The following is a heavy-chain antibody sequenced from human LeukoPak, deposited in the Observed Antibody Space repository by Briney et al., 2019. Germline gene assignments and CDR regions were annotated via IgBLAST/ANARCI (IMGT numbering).Heavy chain of an antibody. V-gene: IGHV1-46*01. CDR3: ARGMEWELLTPFDP. D-gene: IGHD1-26*01. Sequence: ASVKVSCKASGYTFTTYYMHWMRQAPGQGPEWMGIINPRGGSTDYSQKLQGRVTMTTDTSTSTAYMELRSLRSDDTAVYYCARGMEWELLTPFDPWGQGTLVTVSS. CDR1: GYTFTTYY. CDR2: INPRGGST. J-gene: IGHJ5*02.